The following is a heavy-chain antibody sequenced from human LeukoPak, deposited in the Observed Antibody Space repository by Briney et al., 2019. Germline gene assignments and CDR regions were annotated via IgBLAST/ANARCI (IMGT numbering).Heavy chain of an antibody. CDR2: ISAYNGNT. D-gene: IGHD5-18*01. Sequence: GASVKVSCKASGYTFTSYGISWVRQAPGQGLEWMRWISAYNGNTNYAQKLQGRVTMTTDTSTSTAYMELRSLRSDDTAVYYCARLEQLWFPDAFDIWGQGTMVTVSS. CDR1: GYTFTSYG. J-gene: IGHJ3*02. V-gene: IGHV1-18*01. CDR3: ARLEQLWFPDAFDI.